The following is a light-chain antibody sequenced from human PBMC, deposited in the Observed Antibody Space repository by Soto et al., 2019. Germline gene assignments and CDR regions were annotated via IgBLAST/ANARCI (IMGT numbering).Light chain of an antibody. Sequence: QPVLTQPPSVSGAPGQRVTISCTGSSSNIGAGYDVHWYQQLPGTAPKLLIYGNSNRPSGVPDRFSGSKSGTSASLAITGLQAEDEGDYYCQSYDSSLSVVFGGGTKVTVL. CDR1: SSNIGAGYD. V-gene: IGLV1-40*01. CDR3: QSYDSSLSVV. CDR2: GNS. J-gene: IGLJ2*01.